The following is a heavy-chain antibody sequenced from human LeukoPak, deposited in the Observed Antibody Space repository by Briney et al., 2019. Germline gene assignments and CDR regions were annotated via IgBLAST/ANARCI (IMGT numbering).Heavy chain of an antibody. Sequence: SETLSLTCTVSGGSISSGGYYWSWIRQPPGKGLEWIGYIYHSGSTYYNPSLKSRVTISVDRSKNQFSLKLSSVTAADTAVYYCARSPTYYDILTGYETSTNWFDPWGQGTLVTVSS. V-gene: IGHV4-30-2*01. J-gene: IGHJ5*02. CDR3: ARSPTYYDILTGYETSTNWFDP. CDR2: IYHSGST. D-gene: IGHD3-9*01. CDR1: GGSISSGGYY.